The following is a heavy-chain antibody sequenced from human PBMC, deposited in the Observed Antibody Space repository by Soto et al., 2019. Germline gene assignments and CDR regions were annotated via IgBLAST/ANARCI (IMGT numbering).Heavy chain of an antibody. CDR1: GYTFLSYG. CDR3: ASSPRGYCSSTSCRELGNYYGMDV. Sequence: ASVKVSCKASGYTFLSYGVSWVRQAPGQGLEWLGWISTYNGNTNYAQKLQGRVTMTRDTSTTTAYLQWSSLKASDTAMYYCASSPRGYCSSTSCRELGNYYGMDVWGQGTTVTVSS. J-gene: IGHJ6*02. D-gene: IGHD2-2*01. CDR2: ISTYNGNT. V-gene: IGHV1-18*01.